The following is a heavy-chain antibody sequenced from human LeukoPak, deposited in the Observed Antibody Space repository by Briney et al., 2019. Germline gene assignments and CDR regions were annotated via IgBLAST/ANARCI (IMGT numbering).Heavy chain of an antibody. J-gene: IGHJ4*02. D-gene: IGHD2-15*01. CDR3: VKRQCSGGSCYFIDY. V-gene: IGHV3-23*01. Sequence: QTGGSLRLSCAASGFTFSSYAMTWVRQAPGKGLEWVSVISGSGGSTYYADSVKSRFTISRDNSKNTVYLQMNSLRVEDTAVYYCVKRQCSGGSCYFIDYWGQGTLVTVSS. CDR1: GFTFSSYA. CDR2: ISGSGGST.